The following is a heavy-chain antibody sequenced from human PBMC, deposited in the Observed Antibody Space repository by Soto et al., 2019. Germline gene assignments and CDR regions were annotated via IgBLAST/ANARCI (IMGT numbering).Heavy chain of an antibody. D-gene: IGHD4-17*01. J-gene: IGHJ4*02. CDR2: INPNSGGT. Sequence: ASVKVSCKASGYTFTGYYMHWVRQAPGQGLEWMGWINPNSGGTNYAQKFQGRVTISRDNSKNTLYLQMNSLRAEDTAVYYCAKAPPDDYVRLDYWGQGTLVTVSS. V-gene: IGHV1-2*02. CDR3: AKAPPDDYVRLDY. CDR1: GYTFTGYY.